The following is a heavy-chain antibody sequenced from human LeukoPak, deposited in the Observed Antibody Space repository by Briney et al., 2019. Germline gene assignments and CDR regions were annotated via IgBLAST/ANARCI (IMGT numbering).Heavy chain of an antibody. CDR3: ARDLQYYDFWSGTDAFDI. J-gene: IGHJ3*02. Sequence: GGSLRLSCAASGFSFSDYGMHWVRQAPGKGLEWVAHIKQDGSEKYYVDSVKGRFTISRDNAKNSLYLQMNSLRAEDTAVYYCARDLQYYDFWSGTDAFDIWGQGTMVTVSS. CDR2: IKQDGSEK. D-gene: IGHD3-3*01. V-gene: IGHV3-7*01. CDR1: GFSFSDYG.